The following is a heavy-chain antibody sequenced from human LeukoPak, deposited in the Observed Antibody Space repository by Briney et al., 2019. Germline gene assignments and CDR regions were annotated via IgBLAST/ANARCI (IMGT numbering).Heavy chain of an antibody. CDR1: GFTFSSYS. Sequence: GGSLRLSCAASGFTFSSYSMNWVRQAPGKGLEWVSSISSSSSYIYYADSVKGRFTISRDNAKNSLYLQMTSLRAEDTAVYYCARVGVRYSSGGTFDYWGKGTLVTVSS. D-gene: IGHD6-19*01. CDR3: ARVGVRYSSGGTFDY. CDR2: ISSSSSYI. J-gene: IGHJ4*02. V-gene: IGHV3-21*01.